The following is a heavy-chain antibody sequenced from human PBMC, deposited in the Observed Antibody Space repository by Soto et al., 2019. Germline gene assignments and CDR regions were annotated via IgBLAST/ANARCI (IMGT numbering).Heavy chain of an antibody. CDR3: ARHFPNIVATSLDY. V-gene: IGHV4-39*01. J-gene: IGHJ4*02. Sequence: SETLSLTCTVSGGSISSSSYYWGWIRQPPGKGLEWIGSIYYSGSTYYNPSLKSRVTISVDTSKNQFSLKLSSVTAADTAVYYCARHFPNIVATSLDYWGQGTLVTVSS. CDR2: IYYSGST. CDR1: GGSISSSSYY. D-gene: IGHD5-12*01.